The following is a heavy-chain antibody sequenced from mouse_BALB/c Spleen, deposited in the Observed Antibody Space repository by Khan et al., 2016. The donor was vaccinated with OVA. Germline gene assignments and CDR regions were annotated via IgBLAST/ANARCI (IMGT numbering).Heavy chain of an antibody. Sequence: QVQLQQSGAELARPGASVKLSCKASGYTFTDYYINWVKLRTGQGLEWIGEISPGSGDTYYNERFKGKATLTADTSSSTAYIQLSSLTSEASAVYSFARRNYFGYTFAYWGQVTLVTVSA. D-gene: IGHD1-2*01. V-gene: IGHV1-77*01. CDR2: ISPGSGDT. J-gene: IGHJ3*01. CDR1: GYTFTDYY. CDR3: ARRNYFGYTFAY.